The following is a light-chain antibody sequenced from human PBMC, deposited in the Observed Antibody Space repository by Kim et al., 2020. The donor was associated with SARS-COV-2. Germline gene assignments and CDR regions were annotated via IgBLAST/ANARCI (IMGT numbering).Light chain of an antibody. Sequence: PGQTARITCSGDALPKQFLYWYQQKGGQAPLLVIYKDNQRHPGIPARFSGSSSGTLGTLTISGVQAEDEAVYYCQSADTKGTSWVFGGGTELTVL. CDR3: QSADTKGTSWV. CDR1: ALPKQF. V-gene: IGLV3-25*03. J-gene: IGLJ3*02. CDR2: KDN.